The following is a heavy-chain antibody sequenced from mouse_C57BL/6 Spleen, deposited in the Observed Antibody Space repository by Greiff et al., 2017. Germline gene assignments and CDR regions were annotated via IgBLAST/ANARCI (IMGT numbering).Heavy chain of an antibody. Sequence: EVMLVESGGGLVKPGGSLKLSCAASGFTFSDYGMHWVRQAPEKGLEWVAYISSGSSTIYYADTVKGRFTISRDNAKNTLFLQMTSLRSEDTAMYYCAKDLRSYFDYWGQGTTLTVSS. CDR2: ISSGSSTI. J-gene: IGHJ2*01. D-gene: IGHD1-1*01. CDR1: GFTFSDYG. CDR3: AKDLRSYFDY. V-gene: IGHV5-17*01.